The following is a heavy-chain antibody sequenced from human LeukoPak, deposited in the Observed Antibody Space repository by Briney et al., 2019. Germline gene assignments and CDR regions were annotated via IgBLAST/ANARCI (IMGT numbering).Heavy chain of an antibody. J-gene: IGHJ4*02. CDR2: INPNSGGT. D-gene: IGHD2-21*01. CDR1: GYSFTGYY. Sequence: GASVKVSCKASGYSFTGYYMNWVRQAPGQGLEWMGWINPNSGGTNYAQKFQGRVTMTRDTSISTAFMELSRLRSDDTALYYCARGDPFGYWGQGTLVTVSS. CDR3: ARGDPFGY. V-gene: IGHV1-2*02.